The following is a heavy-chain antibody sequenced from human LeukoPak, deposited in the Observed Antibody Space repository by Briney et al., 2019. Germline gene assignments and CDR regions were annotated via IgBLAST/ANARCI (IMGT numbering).Heavy chain of an antibody. V-gene: IGHV1-24*01. CDR3: ARGEVVAATKYYYYGMDV. J-gene: IGHJ6*02. D-gene: IGHD2-15*01. CDR2: FDPEDGET. Sequence: GASVKVSCKVSGYTLTELSMHWVRQAPGKGLEWMGGFDPEDGETIYAQKFQGRVTMTEDTSTDTAYMELSSLRSEDTAVYYCARGEVVAATKYYYYGMDVWGQGTTVTVSS. CDR1: GYTLTELS.